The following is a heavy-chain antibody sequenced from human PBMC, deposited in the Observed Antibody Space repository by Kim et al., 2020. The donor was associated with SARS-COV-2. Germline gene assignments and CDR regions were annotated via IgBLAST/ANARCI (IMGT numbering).Heavy chain of an antibody. CDR3: AATIVGATGGDY. V-gene: IGHV4-4*02. D-gene: IGHD1-26*01. J-gene: IGHJ4*02. Sequence: NYNPYLKSRVTISVDKSKTQFSLKLSSVTAADTAVYYCAATIVGATGGDYWGQGTLVTVSS.